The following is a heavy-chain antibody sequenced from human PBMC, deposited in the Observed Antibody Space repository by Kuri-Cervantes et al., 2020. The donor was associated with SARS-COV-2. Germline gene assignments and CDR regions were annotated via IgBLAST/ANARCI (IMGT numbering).Heavy chain of an antibody. Sequence: GESLKISCAGSGFSFSKYDMNWVRQAPGKGLEWVSVIYVHRTEYADSVKGRFTISRDNSNNTVYLQMNSLRAEDAAVYYCARGRYTNSWYYFDYWGQGTLVTVSS. V-gene: IGHV3-53*01. CDR1: GFSFSKYD. CDR2: IYVHRT. CDR3: ARGRYTNSWYYFDY. D-gene: IGHD6-13*01. J-gene: IGHJ4*02.